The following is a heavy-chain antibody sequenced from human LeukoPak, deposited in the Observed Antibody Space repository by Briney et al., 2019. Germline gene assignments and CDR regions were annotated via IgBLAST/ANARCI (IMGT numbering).Heavy chain of an antibody. J-gene: IGHJ4*02. CDR3: ARDGGTVTHFDY. Sequence: SETLSLTCTVSGGSISSSGYYWSWIRQPPGKGLEWVGYIYYNGNTYYNPSLKSRIALSVDTSENQFSLRLTSVTAADTAVYYCARDGGTVTHFDYWGQGALVTVSS. V-gene: IGHV4-31*03. D-gene: IGHD4-17*01. CDR1: GGSISSSGYY. CDR2: IYYNGNT.